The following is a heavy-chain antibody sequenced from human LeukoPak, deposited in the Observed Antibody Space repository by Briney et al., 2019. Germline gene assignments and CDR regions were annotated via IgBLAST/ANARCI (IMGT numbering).Heavy chain of an antibody. CDR2: IYYSGST. D-gene: IGHD3-10*01. CDR1: GGSISSYY. CDR3: ARDQGYGSGMLVDY. Sequence: SETLSLTCTVSGGSISSYYWSWIRQPPGKGLEWSGYIYYSGSTNYNPSLKSRVTISVDTSKNQFSLKLSSVTAADTAVYYCARDQGYGSGMLVDYWGQGTLVTVSS. V-gene: IGHV4-59*01. J-gene: IGHJ4*02.